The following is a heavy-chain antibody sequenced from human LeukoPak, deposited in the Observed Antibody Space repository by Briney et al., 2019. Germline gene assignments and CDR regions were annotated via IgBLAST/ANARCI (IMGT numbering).Heavy chain of an antibody. CDR1: GCTFSSYA. J-gene: IGHJ6*03. CDR3: AKVGVVVSEYYYYYYMDV. V-gene: IGHV3-23*01. CDR2: ISGSGGST. D-gene: IGHD2-2*01. Sequence: GGSLRLSCAASGCTFSSYAMSWVRQAPGKGLEWVSAISGSGGSTYYADSVKGRFTISRDNSKNTLYLQMNSLRAEDTAVYYCAKVGVVVSEYYYYYYMDVWGKGTTVTVSS.